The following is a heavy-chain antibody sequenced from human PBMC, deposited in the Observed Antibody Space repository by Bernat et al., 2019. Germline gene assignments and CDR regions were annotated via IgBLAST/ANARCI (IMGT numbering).Heavy chain of an antibody. CDR2: IYYSGST. CDR1: GGSISSHY. D-gene: IGHD2-2*01. V-gene: IGHV4-59*11. CDR3: ARIVVVPAAMAYWYFDL. J-gene: IGHJ2*01. Sequence: QVQLQESGPGLVKPSETLSLTCTVSGGSISSHYWSWIRQPPGKGLEWLGYIYYSGSTNYNPSLKSRVTISVDTSKNQFSLKLSSVTAADTAVYYCARIVVVPAAMAYWYFDLWGRGTLVTVSS.